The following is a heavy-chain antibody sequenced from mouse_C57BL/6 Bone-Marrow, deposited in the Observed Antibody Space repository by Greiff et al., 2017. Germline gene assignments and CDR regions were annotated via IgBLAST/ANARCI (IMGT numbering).Heavy chain of an antibody. Sequence: QVQLQQSGPELVKPGASVKISCKASGYAFSSSWMNWVKQRPGKGLEWIGRIYPGDGDTNYNGKFKGKATLTADKSSSTAYMQLSSLTSEDSAVYICARPTTVVATRGYYFGYWGQSTTLTVSS. D-gene: IGHD1-1*01. J-gene: IGHJ2*01. V-gene: IGHV1-82*01. CDR1: GYAFSSSW. CDR2: IYPGDGDT. CDR3: ARPTTVVATRGYYFGY.